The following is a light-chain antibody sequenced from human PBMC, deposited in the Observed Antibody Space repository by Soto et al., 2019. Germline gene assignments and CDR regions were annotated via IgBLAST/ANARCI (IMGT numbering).Light chain of an antibody. CDR2: AAS. J-gene: IGKJ1*01. V-gene: IGKV1-39*01. CDR1: QSISSS. CDR3: QQFAISTT. Sequence: DIQMTQSPSSLSASVGDRVTITCRASQSISSSLNWYHQKPGKAPKLLIYAASSLQSGVPSRFSGSGSGTDFTLSISSLQPEDFATYYCQQFAISTTFGQGTKVEVK.